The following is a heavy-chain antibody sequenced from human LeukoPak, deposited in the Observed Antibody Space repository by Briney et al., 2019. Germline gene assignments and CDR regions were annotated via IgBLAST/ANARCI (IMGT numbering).Heavy chain of an antibody. CDR1: GFTFSSYS. CDR3: ARSLLGGTSDY. V-gene: IGHV3-48*04. Sequence: PGGSLRLSCAASGFTFSSYSMNWVRQAPGKGLEWVSYISSSSSTIYQADSVKGRFTISRDNAKNTLYLQMNSLRAEDTAVYYCARSLLGGTSDYWGQGTLVTVSS. CDR2: ISSSSSTI. J-gene: IGHJ4*02. D-gene: IGHD1-7*01.